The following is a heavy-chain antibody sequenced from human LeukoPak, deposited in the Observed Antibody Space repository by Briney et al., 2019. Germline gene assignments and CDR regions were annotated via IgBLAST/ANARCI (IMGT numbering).Heavy chain of an antibody. D-gene: IGHD2-15*01. V-gene: IGHV1-46*01. CDR3: ARRYCSGGGCPNDY. CDR2: INPSGGRT. CDR1: GYTFTSYY. Sequence: ASVKVSCKASGYTFTSYYMHWVRQSPAQGLEWMGVINPSGGRTSYAQKFQGRVTMTSDMSTSTVYMELSSLRSEDTAMYYCARRYCSGGGCPNDYWGQGTLVTVSS. J-gene: IGHJ4*02.